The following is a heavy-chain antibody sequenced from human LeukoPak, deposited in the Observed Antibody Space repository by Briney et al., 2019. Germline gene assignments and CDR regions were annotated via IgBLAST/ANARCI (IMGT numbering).Heavy chain of an antibody. CDR1: GFTFSSYS. CDR3: ARADLLYGGGVWFDP. V-gene: IGHV3-48*04. D-gene: IGHD4-23*01. CDR2: ISSSSSTI. J-gene: IGHJ5*02. Sequence: GGSLRLSCAASGFTFSSYSMNWVRQAPGKGLEWVSYISSSSSTIYYADSVKGRFTISRDNAKNSLYLQMNSLRAEDTAVYYCARADLLYGGGVWFDPWGQGTLVTVSS.